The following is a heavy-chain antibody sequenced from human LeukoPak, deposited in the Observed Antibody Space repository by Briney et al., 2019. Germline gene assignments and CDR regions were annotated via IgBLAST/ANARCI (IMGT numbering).Heavy chain of an antibody. V-gene: IGHV4-39*07. CDR1: GGSISSSSYY. Sequence: SETLSLTCTVSGGSISSSSYYWGWIRQPPGKGLEWIGNIYYSGSTYYNPSLKSRVTISVDTSKNQFSLKLSSVTAADTAVYYCARDCYYDSSGWSQIDYWGQGTLVTVSS. D-gene: IGHD3-22*01. CDR2: IYYSGST. J-gene: IGHJ4*02. CDR3: ARDCYYDSSGWSQIDY.